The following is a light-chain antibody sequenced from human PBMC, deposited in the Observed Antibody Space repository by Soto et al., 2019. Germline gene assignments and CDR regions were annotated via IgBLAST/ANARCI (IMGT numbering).Light chain of an antibody. Sequence: AIQMTQSPSSLSASVGDRVTITCRASQVIRNDLGWYQQKPGKAPKLLIYAASTLHSGVPSRFSGSGSATEFTLTISTLHPDDFATYYCVQDYDYPRTFDEGTKVDI. V-gene: IGKV1-6*01. CDR3: VQDYDYPRT. J-gene: IGKJ1*01. CDR1: QVIRND. CDR2: AAS.